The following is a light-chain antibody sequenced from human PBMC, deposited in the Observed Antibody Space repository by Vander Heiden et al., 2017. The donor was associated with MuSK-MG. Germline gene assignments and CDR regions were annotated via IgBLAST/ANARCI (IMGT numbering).Light chain of an antibody. CDR2: AAS. V-gene: IGKV1-39*01. Sequence: DIQMTQSPSSLSASVGDRVTITCRASQSISSYLNWYQQKPGKAPKFLIYAASSLQSGVPSRFSGSGSGTDFTLTISRLQPEDFATYYCQQSDSSQWTFGQGTKVEIK. CDR1: QSISSY. J-gene: IGKJ1*01. CDR3: QQSDSSQWT.